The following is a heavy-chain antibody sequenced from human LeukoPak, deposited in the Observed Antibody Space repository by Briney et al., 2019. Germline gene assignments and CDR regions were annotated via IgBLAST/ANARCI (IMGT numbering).Heavy chain of an antibody. Sequence: SVKVSCKASGGTFSSYAISWVRQAPGQGLEWMRGIIPIFGTANYAQKFQGGVTITTDESTSTAHMELSSLRSEDTAVYYCARVLIGYSSGWYQLDYWGQGTLVTVSS. J-gene: IGHJ4*02. V-gene: IGHV1-69*05. CDR1: GGTFSSYA. CDR3: ARVLIGYSSGWYQLDY. CDR2: IIPIFGTA. D-gene: IGHD6-19*01.